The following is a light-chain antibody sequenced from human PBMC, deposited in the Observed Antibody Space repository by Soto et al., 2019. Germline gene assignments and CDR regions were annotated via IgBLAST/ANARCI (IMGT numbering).Light chain of an antibody. V-gene: IGKV3-20*01. CDR1: QSVSTSY. J-gene: IGKJ1*01. CDR3: QHYNSYSEA. Sequence: DIVLTQSPGTLSLSPGDRATLSCRASQSVSTSYLAWYQQKPGRAHRLLIYGASSRATGIPDRFSGSGSGTDFTLTISSLQPDDFATYYCQHYNSYSEAFGQGTKVDIK. CDR2: GAS.